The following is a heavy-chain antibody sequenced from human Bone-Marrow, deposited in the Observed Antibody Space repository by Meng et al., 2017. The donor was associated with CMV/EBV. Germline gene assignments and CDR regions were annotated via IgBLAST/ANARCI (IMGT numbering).Heavy chain of an antibody. Sequence: ESLKISCAASGFTFSSYAMNWVRQAPGKGLEWVGRIKSKTDGGTTDYAAPVKGRFTISRDDSKNTLYLQMNSLKSEDTAMYYCSTIGLGGSYSLDYWGQGTLVTVSS. CDR2: IKSKTDGGTT. CDR1: GFTFSSYA. D-gene: IGHD1-26*01. J-gene: IGHJ4*02. V-gene: IGHV3-15*01. CDR3: STIGLGGSYSLDY.